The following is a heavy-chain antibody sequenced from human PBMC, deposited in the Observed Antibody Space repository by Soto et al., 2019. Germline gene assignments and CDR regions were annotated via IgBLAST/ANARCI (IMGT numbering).Heavy chain of an antibody. Sequence: SETLSLTCAVYGGSFSGYYWSWIRQPPGKGLEWIGEINHSGSTNYNPSLKSRVTISVDTSKNQFSLKLSSVTAADTAVYYCARGLTIFGLVSDWGQGTLVTVSS. J-gene: IGHJ4*02. CDR3: ARGLTIFGLVSD. CDR1: GGSFSGYY. V-gene: IGHV4-34*01. CDR2: INHSGST. D-gene: IGHD3-3*01.